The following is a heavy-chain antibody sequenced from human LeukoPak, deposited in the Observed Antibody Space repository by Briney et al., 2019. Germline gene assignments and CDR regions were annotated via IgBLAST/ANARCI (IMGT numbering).Heavy chain of an antibody. CDR2: ISSSSSTI. V-gene: IGHV3-48*01. D-gene: IGHD6-13*01. J-gene: IGHJ3*02. CDR1: GFTFSSYS. CDR3: ARRIAAAGNDAFDI. Sequence: PGGSLRLSCAASGFTFSSYSMNWVRQAPGKGLEWVSYISSSSSTIYYADPVKGRFTISRDNAKNSLYLQMNSLRAEDTAVYYCARRIAAAGNDAFDIWGQGTMVTVSS.